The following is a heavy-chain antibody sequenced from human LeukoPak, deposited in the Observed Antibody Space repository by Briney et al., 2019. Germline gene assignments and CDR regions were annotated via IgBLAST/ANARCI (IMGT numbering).Heavy chain of an antibody. V-gene: IGHV4-59*01. CDR3: GRQRGLAAVGTGTIDY. CDR1: GGSISSYY. J-gene: IGHJ4*02. Sequence: SETLSLTCTVSGGSISSYYWSWIRQPPGKGLEWIGYIYYSGTTNYNPSLKSRVTVSLDTSNKQLSLKLNSVTAADTAVYYCGRQRGLAAVGTGTIDYWGQGTLVTVSS. CDR2: IYYSGTT. D-gene: IGHD6-13*01.